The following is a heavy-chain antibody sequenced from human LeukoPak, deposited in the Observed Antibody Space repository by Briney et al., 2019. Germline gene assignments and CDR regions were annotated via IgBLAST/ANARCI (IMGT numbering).Heavy chain of an antibody. Sequence: SVKVSCKASGGTFSSYAISWVRQAPGQGLEWMGRIIPILGIANYAQKFQGRVTITADKSTSTAYMELSSLRSEDTAVYYCARSGSGSYYYYMDVWGKGTTVTVSS. D-gene: IGHD1-26*01. CDR1: GGTFSSYA. CDR3: ARSGSGSYYYYMDV. V-gene: IGHV1-69*04. CDR2: IIPILGIA. J-gene: IGHJ6*03.